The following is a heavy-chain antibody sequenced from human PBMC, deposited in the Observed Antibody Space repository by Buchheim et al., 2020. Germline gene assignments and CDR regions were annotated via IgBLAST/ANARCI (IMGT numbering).Heavy chain of an antibody. D-gene: IGHD6-19*01. CDR2: ISYDGSNK. V-gene: IGHV3-30*18. CDR1: GFTFSSYG. Sequence: QVQLVESGGGVVQPGRSLRLSCAASGFTFSSYGMHWVRQAPGKGLEWVAVISYDGSNKYYADSVKGRFTISRDHSTNPLYLQMNSLRAEDTAVYYCAKDSTLSSGWYGGDYWGQGTL. CDR3: AKDSTLSSGWYGGDY. J-gene: IGHJ4*02.